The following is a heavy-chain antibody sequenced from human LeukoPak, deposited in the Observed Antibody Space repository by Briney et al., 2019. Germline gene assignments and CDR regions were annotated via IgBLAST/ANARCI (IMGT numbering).Heavy chain of an antibody. J-gene: IGHJ3*02. Sequence: PSETLSLTCTVSGGSISSSSYYWGWIRQPPGKGLEWIGSIYYSGSTYYNPSLKSRVTISVDTSKNQFSLKLSSVTAADTAVYYCATQIAAAGLSLGGDAFDIWGQETMVTVSS. CDR3: ATQIAAAGLSLGGDAFDI. D-gene: IGHD6-13*01. CDR2: IYYSGST. CDR1: GGSISSSSYY. V-gene: IGHV4-39*01.